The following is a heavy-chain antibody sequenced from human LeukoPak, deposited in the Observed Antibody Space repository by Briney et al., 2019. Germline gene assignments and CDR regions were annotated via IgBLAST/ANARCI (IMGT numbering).Heavy chain of an antibody. CDR1: GGSISSYY. D-gene: IGHD5-24*01. CDR2: IYYSGST. Sequence: PSETLSRTCTVSGGSISSYYWSWIRQPPGKGLEWIGYIYYSGSTNYNPSLKSRVTISVDTSKNQFSLKLSSVTAADTAVYYCARVGRWLQFRLDWFDPWGQGTLVTVSS. J-gene: IGHJ5*02. V-gene: IGHV4-59*08. CDR3: ARVGRWLQFRLDWFDP.